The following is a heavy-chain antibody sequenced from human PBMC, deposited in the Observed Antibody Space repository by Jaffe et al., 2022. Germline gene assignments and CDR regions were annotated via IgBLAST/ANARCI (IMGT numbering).Heavy chain of an antibody. Sequence: EVQLLESGGGLVQPGGSLRLSCAASGFTFSSYAMSWVRQAPGKGLEWVSAISGSGGSTYYADSVKGRFTISRDNSKNTLYLQMNSLRAEDTAVYYCAKVEDFTIFGAGVYYMDVWGKGTTVTVSS. CDR3: AKVEDFTIFGAGVYYMDV. J-gene: IGHJ6*03. V-gene: IGHV3-23*01. CDR2: ISGSGGST. D-gene: IGHD3-3*01. CDR1: GFTFSSYA.